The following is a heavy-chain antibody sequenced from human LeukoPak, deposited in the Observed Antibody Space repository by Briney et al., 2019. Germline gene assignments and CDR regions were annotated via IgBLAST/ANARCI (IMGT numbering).Heavy chain of an antibody. D-gene: IGHD2-2*01. CDR3: ARAGIVVVPAAADYFDY. CDR1: GGSISSGDYY. J-gene: IGHJ4*02. V-gene: IGHV4-30-4*08. CDR2: IYYSGST. Sequence: SQTLSLTCTVSGGSISSGDYYWSWIRQPPGKGLEWIGYIYYSGSTYYNPSLKGRVAISVDTSKNQFSLKLSSVTAADTAVYYCARAGIVVVPAAADYFDYWGQGTLVTVSS.